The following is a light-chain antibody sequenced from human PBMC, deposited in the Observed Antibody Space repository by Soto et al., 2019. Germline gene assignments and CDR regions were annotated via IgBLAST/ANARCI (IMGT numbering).Light chain of an antibody. CDR1: QGINIF. CDR3: QQRNSYPRT. J-gene: IGKJ2*01. CDR2: AAS. V-gene: IGKV1-9*01. Sequence: DIQLTQSPSFLSASVGDRVTITCRASQGINIFLAWFQQKPGKAPNLLISAASTLQSGVPSRFSGSGSETEFTLIITSLQPEDSATYYCQQRNSYPRTFGQGTKVDI.